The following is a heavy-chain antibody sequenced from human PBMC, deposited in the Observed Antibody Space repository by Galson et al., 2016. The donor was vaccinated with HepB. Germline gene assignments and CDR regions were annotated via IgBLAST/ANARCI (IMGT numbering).Heavy chain of an antibody. J-gene: IGHJ6*02. D-gene: IGHD2-2*01. V-gene: IGHV3-9*01. CDR2: INWQSGNV. Sequence: SLRLSCAASGFRFGDHAMNWVRQVSGKGLEWVAGINWQSGNVAYAGSVAGRFTVSRDNAENSLYLQMNSLRPEDTALYYCARENRKDSSSWYGGMDGWGHGTTLTVS. CDR1: GFRFGDHA. CDR3: ARENRKDSSSWYGGMDG.